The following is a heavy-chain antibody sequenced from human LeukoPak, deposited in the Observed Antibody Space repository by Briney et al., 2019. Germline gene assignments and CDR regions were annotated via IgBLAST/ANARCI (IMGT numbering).Heavy chain of an antibody. CDR2: INTDGRTT. D-gene: IGHD2-2*01. CDR1: GFTFNNYW. J-gene: IGHJ6*03. V-gene: IGHV3-74*01. CDR3: ANLYCSSTSCYYYYMDV. Sequence: GGSLRLSCAASGFTFNNYWIHWVRQAPGKGLVWVSRINTDGRTTTYADSVKGRFTISRDNSKNTLYLQMNSLRAEDTAVYYCANLYCSSTSCYYYYMDVWGKGTTVTVSS.